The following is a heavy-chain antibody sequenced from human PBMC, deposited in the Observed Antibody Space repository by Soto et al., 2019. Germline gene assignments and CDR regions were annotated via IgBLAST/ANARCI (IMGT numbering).Heavy chain of an antibody. J-gene: IGHJ4*02. Sequence: SETLSITCAVYGGSFSGYYWSWIRQPPGKGLEWIGEINHSGSTNYNPSLKSRVTISVDTSKNQFSLKLSSVTAADTAVYYCASLGRGITYYYGSGSYWGQGTLVTVSS. CDR3: ASLGRGITYYYGSGSY. CDR1: GGSFSGYY. CDR2: INHSGST. D-gene: IGHD3-10*01. V-gene: IGHV4-34*01.